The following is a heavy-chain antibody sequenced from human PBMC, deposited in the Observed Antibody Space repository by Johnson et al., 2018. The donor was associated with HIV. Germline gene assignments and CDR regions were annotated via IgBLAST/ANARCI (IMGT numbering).Heavy chain of an antibody. Sequence: QVQLVESGGGVVQPGRSLRLSCAASGFTFSSYAMHWVRQAPGKGLEWVAVISYDGSNKYYADSVKGRFPISRDNSKNTLYLQMNSLRAEDTDVYYCAREHSEVRYGSNTRGAFDIWGQGTMVTVSS. J-gene: IGHJ3*02. D-gene: IGHD3-10*01. V-gene: IGHV3-30-3*01. CDR2: ISYDGSNK. CDR3: AREHSEVRYGSNTRGAFDI. CDR1: GFTFSSYA.